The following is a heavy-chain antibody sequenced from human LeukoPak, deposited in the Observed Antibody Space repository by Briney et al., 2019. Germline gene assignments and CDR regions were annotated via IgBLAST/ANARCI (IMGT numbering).Heavy chain of an antibody. Sequence: PGGSLRLSCAASGFTFSSYAMSWVRQAPGKGLEWVSAISGSGGSTYYADSVKGRFTISRDNSKNTLYLQMNSLRAEDTAVYYCAKVRQVGYYGSGSYSHYFDYWGQGTLGTVSS. V-gene: IGHV3-23*01. CDR3: AKVRQVGYYGSGSYSHYFDY. CDR1: GFTFSSYA. CDR2: ISGSGGST. D-gene: IGHD3-10*01. J-gene: IGHJ4*02.